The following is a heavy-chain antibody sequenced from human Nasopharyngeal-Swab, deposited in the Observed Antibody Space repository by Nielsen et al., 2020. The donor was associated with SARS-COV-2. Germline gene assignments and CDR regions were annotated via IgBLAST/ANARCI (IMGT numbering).Heavy chain of an antibody. CDR3: ARHVEYSSGWYYYYGMDV. CDR1: GGSISSSSYY. Sequence: SETLSLTCTVSGGSISSSSYYWGWIRQPPGKGLEWIRSIYYSGSTYYNPSLKSRVTISVDTSKNQFSLKLSSVTAADTAVYYCARHVEYSSGWYYYYGMDVWGQGTTVTVSS. V-gene: IGHV4-39*01. CDR2: IYYSGST. J-gene: IGHJ6*02. D-gene: IGHD6-19*01.